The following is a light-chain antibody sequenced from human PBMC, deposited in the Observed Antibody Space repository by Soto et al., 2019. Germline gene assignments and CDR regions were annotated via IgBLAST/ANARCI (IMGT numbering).Light chain of an antibody. CDR2: GAS. J-gene: IGKJ1*01. V-gene: IGKV3-20*01. Sequence: EMVLTQSPGTLSLSPGERATLSCRASQSVSSSDLAWYQQKPGQAPRLLIYGASSRATGIPDRFSGSGSGTDFTLTISGLEPEDSAAYYCQRHGATFGQGTKVEIK. CDR1: QSVSSSD. CDR3: QRHGAT.